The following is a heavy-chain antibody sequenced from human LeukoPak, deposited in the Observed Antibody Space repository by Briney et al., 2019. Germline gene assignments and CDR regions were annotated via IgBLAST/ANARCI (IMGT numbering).Heavy chain of an antibody. CDR2: IRSSGSTI. V-gene: IGHV3-11*04. CDR1: GFTFSDHY. D-gene: IGHD4-23*01. J-gene: IGHJ4*02. Sequence: GSLRLSCAASGFTFSDHYMDWVRQAPGKGLEWVSYIRSSGSTIYYADSVKGRFIISRDNAKNSLYLQMNSLRAEDTAVYYCARDFGRWYFDYWGQGTLVTVSS. CDR3: ARDFGRWYFDY.